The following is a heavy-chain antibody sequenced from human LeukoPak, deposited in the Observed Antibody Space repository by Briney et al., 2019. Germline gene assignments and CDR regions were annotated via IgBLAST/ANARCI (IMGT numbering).Heavy chain of an antibody. CDR1: GFTFSGYA. D-gene: IGHD2-2*01. J-gene: IGHJ4*02. CDR2: ISGSGGST. CDR3: AKDDGPDVVPAATSDY. V-gene: IGHV3-23*01. Sequence: GGSLRLSCAASGFTFSGYAMSWVRQAPGKGLEWVSAISGSGGSTYYADSVKGRFTISRDNSKNTLHLQMNSLRAEDTAVYYCAKDDGPDVVPAATSDYWGQGTLVTVSS.